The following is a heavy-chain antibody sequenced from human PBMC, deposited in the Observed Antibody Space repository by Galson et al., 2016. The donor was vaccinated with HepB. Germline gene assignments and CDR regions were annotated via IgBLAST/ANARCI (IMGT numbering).Heavy chain of an antibody. Sequence: SLRLSCAASGLTVSMNYMAWVRQSPGKGLEWVSFISGTGRTIHYADSVKGRFTISRDNAKNSLYLQMNSLRVEDTAVYYCVRSSPEDSFDIWGQGTMVTVSS. CDR1: GLTVSMNY. CDR3: VRSSPEDSFDI. J-gene: IGHJ3*02. CDR2: ISGTGRTI. D-gene: IGHD2-2*01. V-gene: IGHV3-11*01.